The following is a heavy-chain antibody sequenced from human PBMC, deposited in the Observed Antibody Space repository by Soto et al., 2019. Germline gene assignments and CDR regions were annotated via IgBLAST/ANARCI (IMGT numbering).Heavy chain of an antibody. J-gene: IGHJ6*02. V-gene: IGHV5-51*01. CDR1: GYSFTSYW. CDR3: ARGSGYSAYYYYGMDV. D-gene: IGHD5-12*01. Sequence: PGESLKISCKGSGYSFTSYWIGWVRQMPGKGLEWMGIIYPGDSDTRYSPSFQGQVTISADKSISTAYLQWSSLKASETAMYYCARGSGYSAYYYYGMDVWGQGTTVTVSS. CDR2: IYPGDSDT.